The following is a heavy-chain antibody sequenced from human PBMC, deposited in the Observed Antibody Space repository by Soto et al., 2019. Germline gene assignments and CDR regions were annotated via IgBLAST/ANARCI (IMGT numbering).Heavy chain of an antibody. CDR2: TYSGGST. J-gene: IGHJ6*02. CDR1: GFTVSSNY. CDR3: ARAGTGGYYYGMDV. D-gene: IGHD6-19*01. Sequence: EVQLVESGGGLVQPGGSLRLSCAASGFTVSSNYMSWVRQAPGKGLEWVSVTYSGGSTYYADSVKGRFTISRDNSXNTLYLQMNSLRAEDTAVYYCARAGTGGYYYGMDVWGQGTTVTVSS. V-gene: IGHV3-66*01.